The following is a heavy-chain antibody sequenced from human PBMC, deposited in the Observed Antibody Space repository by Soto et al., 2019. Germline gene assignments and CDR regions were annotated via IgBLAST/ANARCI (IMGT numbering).Heavy chain of an antibody. Sequence: GASVKVSCKASGYTFGNNDSSWVRQATGQGLEWMGWMNPNSGNTGYAQKFQGRVSMTRNTSITTAYLELSSLRSDDTAIYYCARMATSGTLNWFDPWGQRTLIAVCS. J-gene: IGHJ5*02. V-gene: IGHV1-8*01. CDR2: MNPNSGNT. CDR1: GYTFGNND. CDR3: ARMATSGTLNWFDP.